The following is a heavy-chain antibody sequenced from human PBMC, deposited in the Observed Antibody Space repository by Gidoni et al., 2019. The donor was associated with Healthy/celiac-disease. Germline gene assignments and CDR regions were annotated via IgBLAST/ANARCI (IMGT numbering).Heavy chain of an antibody. CDR3: ASSGEAAGADAFDI. CDR2: IYYSGST. D-gene: IGHD6-13*01. CDR1: GGSISSSSYY. V-gene: IGHV4-39*01. J-gene: IGHJ3*02. Sequence: QLQLQESGPGLVKPSETLSLTCTVSGGSISSSSYYWGWIRQPPGKGLEWIGSIYYSGSTYYNPSLKSRVTISVDTSKNQFSLKLSSVTAADTAVYYCASSGEAAGADAFDIWGQGTMVTVSS.